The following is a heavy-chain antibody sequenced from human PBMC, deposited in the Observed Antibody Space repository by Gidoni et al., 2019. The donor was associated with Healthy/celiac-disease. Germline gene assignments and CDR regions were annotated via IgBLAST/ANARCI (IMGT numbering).Heavy chain of an antibody. J-gene: IGHJ6*02. D-gene: IGHD2-2*01. Sequence: VQLQESGPGLVKPAETRYRTGTVPGGPISSSYWSWIRQPPGKGLEWLGYICYSGSTNYNPSLTSRVTISVDTSKNQFSLKLSSVTAADTAVYYCARDGSTSFAYSYYGMDVWGQGTTVTASS. CDR2: ICYSGST. CDR1: GGPISSSY. V-gene: IGHV4-59*01. CDR3: ARDGSTSFAYSYYGMDV.